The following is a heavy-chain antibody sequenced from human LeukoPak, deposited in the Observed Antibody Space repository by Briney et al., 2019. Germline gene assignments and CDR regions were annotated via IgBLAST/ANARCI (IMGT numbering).Heavy chain of an antibody. D-gene: IGHD3-10*01. CDR1: GGSISSYY. J-gene: IGHJ4*02. V-gene: IGHV4-59*01. Sequence: SETLSLTCTVSGGSISSYYWSWIRQPPGKGLEWIGYIYYSGSTNYNPSLKSRVTISVDTSKNQFSLKLSSVTAADTAVYYCARAMVRGVPFDYRGQGTLVTVSS. CDR3: ARAMVRGVPFDY. CDR2: IYYSGST.